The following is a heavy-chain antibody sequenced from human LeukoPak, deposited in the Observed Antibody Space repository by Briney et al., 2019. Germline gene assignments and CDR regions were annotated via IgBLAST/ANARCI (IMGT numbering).Heavy chain of an antibody. Sequence: PGGSLRLSCEASGFTFSSYWMSWVRQAPGKGLEWVANIRDDGGEIYYVDSVKGRFTISRDDAKSSLFLQMNSLRAEDAAVYYCARDKRRGSYYGSISDSWGQGTLVTVSS. CDR1: GFTFSSYW. J-gene: IGHJ4*02. CDR2: IRDDGGEI. CDR3: ARDKRRGSYYGSISDS. V-gene: IGHV3-7*01. D-gene: IGHD1-26*01.